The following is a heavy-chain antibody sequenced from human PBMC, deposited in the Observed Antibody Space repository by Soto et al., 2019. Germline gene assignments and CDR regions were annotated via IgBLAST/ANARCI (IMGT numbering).Heavy chain of an antibody. Sequence: QVQLVQSGAEVKKPGASVKVSCNASGYTFTSYGISWVRQAPGQGLEWMGWISAYNGNTNYAQKLQGRVTMTTDTSASSAPTRLRCVLPGGTNVYPRASSAGAYCRYGVEAWGQGTLVTVSS. CDR3: ASSAGAYCRYGVEA. CDR1: GYTFTSYG. CDR2: ISAYNGNT. V-gene: IGHV1-18*01. J-gene: IGHJ5*02. D-gene: IGHD2-15*01.